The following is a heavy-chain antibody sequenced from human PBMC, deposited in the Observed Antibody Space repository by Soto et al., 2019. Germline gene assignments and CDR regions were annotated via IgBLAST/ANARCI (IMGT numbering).Heavy chain of an antibody. CDR1: GGSISSYY. CDR3: ARSSATTFDY. V-gene: IGHV4-59*01. Sequence: SETLSLTCTVSGGSISSYYWSWIRQPPGKGLEWIGYIYYSGSTNYNPSLKSRVTISVDTSKNQFSLKLSSVTAADTAVYYCARSSATTFDYWGQGTLVTVSS. J-gene: IGHJ4*02. CDR2: IYYSGST. D-gene: IGHD5-12*01.